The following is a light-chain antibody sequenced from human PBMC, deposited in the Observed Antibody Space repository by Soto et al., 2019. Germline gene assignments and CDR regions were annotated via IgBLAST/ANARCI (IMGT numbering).Light chain of an antibody. V-gene: IGKV3-15*01. Sequence: TQSPATLSLSRGERAPLSCTASQSVSSNLSWYQQKPGQAPRXLXACXATMATGSPARFSGSGSATEFTLTISSLHSEDFAVYYFQQYKNGPRVFGPGTKVDIK. J-gene: IGKJ3*01. CDR2: CXA. CDR3: QQYKNGPRV. CDR1: QSVSSN.